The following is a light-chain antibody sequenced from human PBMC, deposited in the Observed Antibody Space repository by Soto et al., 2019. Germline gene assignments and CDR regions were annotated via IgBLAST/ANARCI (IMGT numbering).Light chain of an antibody. Sequence: QSVLTQPPPVSGAPGQRVTIPCTGSSSNIGASYHVHWYQQLPGTAPKLLIYGNNNRPSGVPDRFSGSRSGTSASLAITGLQAEDEADYYCQSYDSSLSVVFGGGTQLTVL. V-gene: IGLV1-40*01. J-gene: IGLJ2*01. CDR3: QSYDSSLSVV. CDR1: SSNIGASYH. CDR2: GNN.